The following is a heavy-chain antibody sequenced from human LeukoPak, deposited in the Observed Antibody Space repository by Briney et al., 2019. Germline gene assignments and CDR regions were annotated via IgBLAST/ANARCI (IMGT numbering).Heavy chain of an antibody. V-gene: IGHV3-23*01. Sequence: PGGSLRLSCAASGFTFSSYXXXXVRQAXGXGLEWVSXISGSGGXXXYADSXXXRFXXXRDNFKNTLYLQMNSLRAEDTAVYHCAKDRSSGRWGQGTLVTVSS. J-gene: IGHJ4*02. CDR3: AKDRSSGR. D-gene: IGHD6-19*01. CDR2: ISGSGGXX. CDR1: GFTFSSYX.